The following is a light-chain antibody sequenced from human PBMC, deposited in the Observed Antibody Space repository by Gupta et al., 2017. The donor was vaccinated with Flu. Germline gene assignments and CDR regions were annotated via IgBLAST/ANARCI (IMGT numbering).Light chain of an antibody. J-gene: IGKJ2*01. CDR3: QQYDNWPDT. V-gene: IGKV3-15*01. CDR1: QSVRSN. Sequence: EIVMTQSPATLSVSPGERATLSCRASQSVRSNLAWNQQKPGQAPRLLMYGASTRATAIPARFSGSGSGTEFTLTISSLQSEDFAVYYCQQYDNWPDTFGQGTKLEIK. CDR2: GAS.